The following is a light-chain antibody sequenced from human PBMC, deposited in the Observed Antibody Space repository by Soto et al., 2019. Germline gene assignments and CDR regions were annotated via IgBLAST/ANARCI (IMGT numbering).Light chain of an antibody. CDR2: KXX. J-gene: IGKJ1*01. CDR3: QHYNSYSEA. CDR1: QIIIGW. Sequence: DIQMTQSPSTLSASVGYRVTITCRASQIIIGWLAWDXQKPGKAXXXLXDKXXXLESGVPSRFSGSGSGTEFTLTISSLQPDDFATYYCQHYNSYSEAFGQGTKVDIK. V-gene: IGKV1-5*03.